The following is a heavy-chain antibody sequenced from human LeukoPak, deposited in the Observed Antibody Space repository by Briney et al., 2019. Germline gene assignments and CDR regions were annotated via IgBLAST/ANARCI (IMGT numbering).Heavy chain of an antibody. CDR2: IDPNSGAT. J-gene: IGHJ4*02. D-gene: IGHD3-22*01. Sequence: GASVKVSCKASGYTFTGCNMHWVRQAPGQGLEWMGWIDPNSGATNYAQKFQGRVTMTRDTSISTAYMELSRLRSDDTAVYYCARAQNYYDSSGYYDYWGQGTLVTVSS. CDR3: ARAQNYYDSSGYYDY. V-gene: IGHV1-2*02. CDR1: GYTFTGCN.